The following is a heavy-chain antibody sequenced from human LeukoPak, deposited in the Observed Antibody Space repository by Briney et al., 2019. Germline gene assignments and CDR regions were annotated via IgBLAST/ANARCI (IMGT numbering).Heavy chain of an antibody. J-gene: IGHJ4*02. V-gene: IGHV4-39*01. CDR1: GDSISSRTYY. D-gene: IGHD3-10*01. Sequence: SETLSPTCTVSGDSISSRTYYWGWIRQPPGKGLEWIGSIFYSGSTYYNPSLKSRVTISVDTSKSQFSLKLSSVTAADTAVYYCARLYAGTRPPDYWGQGTLVTVSS. CDR3: ARLYAGTRPPDY. CDR2: IFYSGST.